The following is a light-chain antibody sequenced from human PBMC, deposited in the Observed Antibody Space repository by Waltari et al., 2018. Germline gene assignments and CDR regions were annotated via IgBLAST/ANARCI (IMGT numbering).Light chain of an antibody. V-gene: IGKV1-5*03. Sequence: DIQMTQSPSTLSASVGDRVTLTCRASQSVSTLLAWYQQKPGKAPRLLIYKASSLESGVPSRFSGSGSGTEFTLTISSLQPDDFATYFCQQYNTYPLTFGGGAKVEIK. CDR2: KAS. CDR1: QSVSTL. CDR3: QQYNTYPLT. J-gene: IGKJ4*01.